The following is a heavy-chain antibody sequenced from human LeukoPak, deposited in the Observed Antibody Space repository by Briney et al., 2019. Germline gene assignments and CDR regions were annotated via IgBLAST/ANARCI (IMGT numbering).Heavy chain of an antibody. CDR3: ARAPSRYDVLTGYYGGWFDS. D-gene: IGHD3-9*01. V-gene: IGHV4-34*01. CDR2: INHSGSS. CDR1: GGSFSGYY. Sequence: SETLSLTCAVYGGSFSGYYWSRIRQPPGKGLEWIGEINHSGSSNYNPSLKSRVTISVDTSKNQFSLKLSSVTAADMAVYYCARAPSRYDVLTGYYGGWFDSWGQGTLVTVSS. J-gene: IGHJ5*01.